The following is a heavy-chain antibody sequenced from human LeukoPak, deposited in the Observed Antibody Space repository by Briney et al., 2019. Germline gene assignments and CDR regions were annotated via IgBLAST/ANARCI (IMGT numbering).Heavy chain of an antibody. CDR1: GYTFTGYY. V-gene: IGHV1-2*06. CDR3: ARDRPAIYYYDSSGHDY. J-gene: IGHJ4*02. Sequence: GASVKVSCKASGYTFTGYYMHWVRQAPGQGLEWMGRINPNSGGTNYAQKFQGRVTMTRDTSISTAYMELSRLRSDDTAVYYCARDRPAIYYYDSSGHDYRGQGTLVTVSS. D-gene: IGHD3-22*01. CDR2: INPNSGGT.